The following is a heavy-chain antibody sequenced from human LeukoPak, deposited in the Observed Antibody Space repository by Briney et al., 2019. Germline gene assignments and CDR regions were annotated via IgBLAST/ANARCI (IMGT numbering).Heavy chain of an antibody. CDR2: ISDASST. V-gene: IGHV3-74*01. D-gene: IGHD6-19*01. CDR3: ARLLGGVAVSDSDYFDS. CDR1: GFTFRSYW. Sequence: PGGSLRLSCAASGFTFRSYWMYWVRQGPGKGLVWVARISDASSTSYADFVKGRITISRDNAKNTLYLQMNSPRAEDTGVYYCARLLGGVAVSDSDYFDSWGQGTLVTVAS. J-gene: IGHJ4*02.